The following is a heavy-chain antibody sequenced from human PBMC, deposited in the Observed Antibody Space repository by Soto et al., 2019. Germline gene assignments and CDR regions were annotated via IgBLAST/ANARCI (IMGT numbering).Heavy chain of an antibody. D-gene: IGHD1-1*01. CDR2: ISADNGNT. Sequence: QVHLVQSGAEVKKPGASVKVSCKASGYTFTSYGITWVRQAPGNPLEWMGWISADNGNTDYAQKLQGRDIVTRDTSTSTAYMELRSLRSDDTAVYYCARGRYGDYWGQRALVTVSS. CDR1: GYTFTSYG. V-gene: IGHV1-18*01. J-gene: IGHJ4*02. CDR3: ARGRYGDY.